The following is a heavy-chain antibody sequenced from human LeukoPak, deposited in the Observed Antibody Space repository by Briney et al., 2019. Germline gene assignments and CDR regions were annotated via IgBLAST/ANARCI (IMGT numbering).Heavy chain of an antibody. V-gene: IGHV1-69*05. CDR3: ASCIAAAGSPYYYYYYMDV. CDR1: GGTFSSYA. CDR2: IIPIFGTA. J-gene: IGHJ6*03. Sequence: SVKVSCKASGGTFSSYAISWVRQAPGQGLEWMGGIIPIFGTANCAQKFQGRVTITTDESTSTAYMELSSLRSEDTAVYYCASCIAAAGSPYYYYYYMDVWGKGTTVTVSS. D-gene: IGHD6-13*01.